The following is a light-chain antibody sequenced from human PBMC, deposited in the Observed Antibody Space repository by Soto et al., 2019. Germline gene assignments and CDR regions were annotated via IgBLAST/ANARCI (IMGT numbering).Light chain of an antibody. J-gene: IGLJ3*02. V-gene: IGLV8-61*01. CDR3: VLYLGSAVWV. CDR2: STN. Sequence: QTVVTQEPSFSVSPGRTVTLTCGLSSGSVSTSNYPTWYQQTPGQAPLTLIYSTNTRSSGVPDRFSGSILGSKAALTITGAQSDDESDYYCVLYLGSAVWVFGGGTKLTVL. CDR1: SGSVSTSNY.